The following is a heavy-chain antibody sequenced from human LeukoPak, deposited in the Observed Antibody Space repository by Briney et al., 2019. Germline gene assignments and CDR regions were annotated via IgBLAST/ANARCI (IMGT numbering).Heavy chain of an antibody. J-gene: IGHJ4*02. V-gene: IGHV3-11*01. CDR1: GFSFSDYY. Sequence: EGSLRLSCAASGFSFSDYYMSWIRQAPRKGLEWISYISHSGDIINYADSVKGRFTVSRDNAKNSLYLQMNSLRPDDTAVYFCAKDHLRSGDNSPPGSWGQGTLVTVSS. D-gene: IGHD1-26*01. CDR3: AKDHLRSGDNSPPGS. CDR2: ISHSGDII.